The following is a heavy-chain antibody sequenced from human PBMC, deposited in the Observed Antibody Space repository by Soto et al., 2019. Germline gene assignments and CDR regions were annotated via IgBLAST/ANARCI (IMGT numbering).Heavy chain of an antibody. J-gene: IGHJ4*02. Sequence: VQLVESGGGVVQPGRSLRLSCAASGFTFSDYAMHWVRQAPGKGLEWVAVVSHDGRNTHYADSVKGRFTISRDSSKNTVSVEVTSLRAEDTAVYYCAKGGRRWLVTSDFNYWGQGALVTVSS. V-gene: IGHV3-30*18. CDR3: AKGGRRWLVTSDFNY. CDR1: GFTFSDYA. D-gene: IGHD6-19*01. CDR2: VSHDGRNT.